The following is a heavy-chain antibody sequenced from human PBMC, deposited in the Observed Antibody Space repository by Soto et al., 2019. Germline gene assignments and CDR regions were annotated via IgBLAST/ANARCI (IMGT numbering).Heavy chain of an antibody. CDR1: GFTFSNYG. J-gene: IGHJ4*02. D-gene: IGHD3-16*01. V-gene: IGHV3-33*01. CDR3: ARDFGDYDYFDY. Sequence: QVQLVESGGGVVQPGRSLRLSCEVSGFTFSNYGMHWVRQALGKGLEWVAVIRYDGSNKYYADSVKGRLTISRDNSKNMVYLQMNSLRAEDTAVYYCARDFGDYDYFDYWGQGTLVTVSS. CDR2: IRYDGSNK.